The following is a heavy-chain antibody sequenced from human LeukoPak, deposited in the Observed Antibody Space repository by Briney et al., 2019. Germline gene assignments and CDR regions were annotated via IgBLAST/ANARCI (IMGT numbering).Heavy chain of an antibody. J-gene: IGHJ2*01. CDR3: ARDDGDYSSPYWYFDL. D-gene: IGHD4-17*01. Sequence: SQTLSLTCTVSGGSIGSGVYYWSWVRQSPGKGLEWIGNIYYSGSAYYNPSLKSRVSISVDTSKNQFSLKLRSVTAADTAVYYCARDDGDYSSPYWYFDLWGRGTLVTVSS. CDR1: GGSIGSGVYY. CDR2: IYYSGSA. V-gene: IGHV4-30-4*01.